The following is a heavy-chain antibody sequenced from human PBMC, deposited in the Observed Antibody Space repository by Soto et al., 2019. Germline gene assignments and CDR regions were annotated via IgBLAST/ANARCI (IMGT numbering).Heavy chain of an antibody. CDR3: ARDREMATITWEFDY. CDR1: GFTFSSYA. Sequence: GGSLRLSCAASGFTFSSYAMSWVRQAPGKGLEWVSAISGSGGSTYYADSVKGRFTISRDNSKNTLYLQMNSLRAEDTAVYYRARDREMATITWEFDYWGQGTLVTVSS. V-gene: IGHV3-23*01. J-gene: IGHJ4*02. D-gene: IGHD5-12*01. CDR2: ISGSGGST.